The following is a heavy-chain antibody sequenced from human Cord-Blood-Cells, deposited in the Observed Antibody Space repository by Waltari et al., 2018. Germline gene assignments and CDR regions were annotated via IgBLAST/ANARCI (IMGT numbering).Heavy chain of an antibody. J-gene: IGHJ5*02. Sequence: QVQLVQSGAEVKKPGSSVKVSCNASGGTFSSYTISWVRQAPGQGLEWMGRIIPILGIANYAQKFQGRVTITADKSTSTAYMELSSLRSEDTAVYYCARVNGDYNWFDPWGQGTLVTVSS. CDR3: ARVNGDYNWFDP. V-gene: IGHV1-69*02. D-gene: IGHD4-17*01. CDR2: IIPILGIA. CDR1: GGTFSSYT.